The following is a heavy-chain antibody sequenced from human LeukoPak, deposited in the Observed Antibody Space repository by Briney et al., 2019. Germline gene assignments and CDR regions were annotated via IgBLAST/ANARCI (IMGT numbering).Heavy chain of an antibody. CDR3: ARDTPGETRGYCSGGSCPYNWFDP. CDR2: INPSGGST. Sequence: ASVKVSCKASGYTFTSYYMHWVRQAPGQGLEWMGIINPSGGSTSYAQKFQGRITMTRDTSTSAVYTELSSLRSEDTAVYYCARDTPGETRGYCSGGSCPYNWFDPWGQGTLVTVSS. CDR1: GYTFTSYY. V-gene: IGHV1-46*01. D-gene: IGHD2-15*01. J-gene: IGHJ5*02.